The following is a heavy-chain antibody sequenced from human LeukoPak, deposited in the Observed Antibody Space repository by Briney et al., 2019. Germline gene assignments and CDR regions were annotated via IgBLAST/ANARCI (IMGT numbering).Heavy chain of an antibody. CDR2: ISSSGSTI. V-gene: IGHV3-48*04. Sequence: GGSLRLSCTASGFTFSIYGMNWVRQAPGKGLEWVSVISSSGSTIYYADSVRGRFTISRDNAKNSLYLQMNSLRAEDTAVYYCARVGSGYGLDYWGQGTLVTVSS. CDR1: GFTFSIYG. CDR3: ARVGSGYGLDY. J-gene: IGHJ4*02. D-gene: IGHD5-12*01.